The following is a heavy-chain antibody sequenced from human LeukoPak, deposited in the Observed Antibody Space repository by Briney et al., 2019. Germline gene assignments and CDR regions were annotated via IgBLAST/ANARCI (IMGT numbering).Heavy chain of an antibody. CDR1: GFTFSSYW. CDR2: IKQDGSNK. Sequence: SGGSQRLSCAASGFTFSSYWMSWVRQAPGKGLEWVANIKQDGSNKYYADSVKGRFTISRDNSKNTLYLQMNSLRAEDTAVYCCARVPGYDSSGYFDYWGQGTLVTVSS. V-gene: IGHV3-7*01. J-gene: IGHJ4*02. D-gene: IGHD3-22*01. CDR3: ARVPGYDSSGYFDY.